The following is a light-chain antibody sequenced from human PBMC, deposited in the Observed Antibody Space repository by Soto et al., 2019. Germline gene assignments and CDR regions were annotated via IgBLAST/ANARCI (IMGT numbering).Light chain of an antibody. CDR1: QGISSH. CDR3: QQYFSYPLT. Sequence: AIRMTQSPSSFSASTGDRVTITCRASQGISSHLALYQVKPGKAPRLLIYTASYLESGVPSRFSGSGSGTDFTLTISSLQSEDFAVYCCQQYFSYPLTFGGGTKVEIK. J-gene: IGKJ4*01. V-gene: IGKV1-8*01. CDR2: TAS.